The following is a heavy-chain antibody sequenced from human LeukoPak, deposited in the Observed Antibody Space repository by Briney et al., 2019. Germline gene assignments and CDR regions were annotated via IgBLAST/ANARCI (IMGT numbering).Heavy chain of an antibody. CDR1: GYTFASFG. Sequence: AAVKVSCKASGYTFASFGITWVRQAPGQGLEWMGWINTHNGDTNYAQKLQGRVTMTTDTSTSTAYMELRSLRSDDTAVYYCARDGYRLSGYFYYMDVWGKGTTVTVSS. J-gene: IGHJ6*03. CDR2: INTHNGDT. V-gene: IGHV1-18*01. CDR3: ARDGYRLSGYFYYMDV. D-gene: IGHD2-2*03.